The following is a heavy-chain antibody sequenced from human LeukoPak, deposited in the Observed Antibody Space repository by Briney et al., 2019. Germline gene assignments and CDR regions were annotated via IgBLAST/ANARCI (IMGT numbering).Heavy chain of an antibody. CDR3: AKDHARMDV. Sequence: SGGSLRLSCTGSGFTFSSNDMSWVRQPPGKGLEWVSYISITSKTIKYADSVKGRFTISRDNAKNSLYLQMNSLRDEDTAVYYCAKDHARMDVWGQGTTVTVSS. J-gene: IGHJ6*02. CDR1: GFTFSSND. V-gene: IGHV3-48*02. CDR2: ISITSKTI.